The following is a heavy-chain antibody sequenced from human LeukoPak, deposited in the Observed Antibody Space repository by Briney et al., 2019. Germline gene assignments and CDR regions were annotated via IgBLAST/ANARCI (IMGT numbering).Heavy chain of an antibody. J-gene: IGHJ4*02. Sequence: SETLSLTCTVSGGSISSSSYYWGWIRQPPWKGLEWIGSIYYSGSTYYNPSLKSRVTISVDTSKNQFSLKLSSVTAADTSVYYCARDYYYDSSGYGEKYFDYWGQGTLVTVSS. V-gene: IGHV4-39*07. CDR1: GGSISSSSYY. D-gene: IGHD3-22*01. CDR3: ARDYYYDSSGYGEKYFDY. CDR2: IYYSGST.